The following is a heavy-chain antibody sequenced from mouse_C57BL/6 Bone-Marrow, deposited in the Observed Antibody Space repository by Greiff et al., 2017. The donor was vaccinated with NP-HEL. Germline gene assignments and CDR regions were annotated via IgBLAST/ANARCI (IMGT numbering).Heavy chain of an antibody. Sequence: VQLQQPGAELVMPGASVKLSCKASGYTFTSYWMHWVKQRPGQGLEWIGEIDPSDSYTNYNQKFKGKSTLTVDKSSSTAYMKLSSLTSDDSAVYYCARRGDHGSSYDWYFDVWGTGTTVTVSS. CDR3: ARRGDHGSSYDWYFDV. J-gene: IGHJ1*03. V-gene: IGHV1-69*01. CDR2: IDPSDSYT. D-gene: IGHD1-1*01. CDR1: GYTFTSYW.